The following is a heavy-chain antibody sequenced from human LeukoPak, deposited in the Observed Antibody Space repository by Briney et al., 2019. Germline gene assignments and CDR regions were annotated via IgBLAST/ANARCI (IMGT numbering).Heavy chain of an antibody. Sequence: ASVKVSCKASGGTFSSYAISWVRQAPGQGLEWVGGIIPIFGTANYAQKFQGRVTITADESTSTAYMELSSLRSEDTAVYYCATTPDIVVVVAAIRLDYWGQGTLVTVSS. CDR3: ATTPDIVVVVAAIRLDY. CDR2: IIPIFGTA. D-gene: IGHD2-15*01. V-gene: IGHV1-69*13. CDR1: GGTFSSYA. J-gene: IGHJ4*02.